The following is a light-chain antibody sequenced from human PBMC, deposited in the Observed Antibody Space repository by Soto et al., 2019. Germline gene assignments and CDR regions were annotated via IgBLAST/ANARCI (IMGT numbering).Light chain of an antibody. CDR3: SSYTSSSPSPDV. CDR1: SSDVGGYNY. Sequence: QSVLTQPPSVSGSPGQSITISCTGTSSDVGGYNYVSWYQQHPGKAPKLMIYDVNNRPSGISNRFSGSKSGNTASLTISGLQAEDEADYYYSSYTSSSPSPDVFGTGTKVTVL. V-gene: IGLV2-14*01. CDR2: DVN. J-gene: IGLJ1*01.